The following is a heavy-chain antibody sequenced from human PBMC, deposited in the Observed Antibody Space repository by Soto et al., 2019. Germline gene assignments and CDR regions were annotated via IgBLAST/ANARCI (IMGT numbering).Heavy chain of an antibody. CDR3: AREYYYGMDV. CDR1: GFTFSDYY. J-gene: IGHJ6*02. CDR2: ITGSSDYT. Sequence: QVQLVESGGGLVRPGGSLRLSCAASGFTFSDYYMTWIRQAPGKGLEWVSYITGSSDYTNYADSVKGRFTISRDNVKNSLYLQMHSLRAEDPAVYYCAREYYYGMDVWGQGTTVTVSS. V-gene: IGHV3-11*05.